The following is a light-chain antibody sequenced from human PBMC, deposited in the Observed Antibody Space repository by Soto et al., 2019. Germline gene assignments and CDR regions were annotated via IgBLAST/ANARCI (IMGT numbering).Light chain of an antibody. J-gene: IGLJ1*01. V-gene: IGLV2-23*01. CDR1: SSDVGSYNL. CDR3: CSYAGNSAFYV. CDR2: EAS. Sequence: QSVSVSGSPGQSITISCTGTSSDVGSYNLVSWYQQHPGKAPKLMIYEASKRPSGVSNRFSGSKSGNTASLTISGLQAEDEADYYCCSYAGNSAFYVFGTGTKLTVL.